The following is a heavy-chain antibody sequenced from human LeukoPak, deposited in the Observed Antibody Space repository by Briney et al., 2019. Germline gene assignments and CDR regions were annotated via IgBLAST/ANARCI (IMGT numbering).Heavy chain of an antibody. Sequence: PSETLSLTCAVYGGSLDIYYWMFVRQPPGKGLQWIGEITYRRSADYNPSLKNRVTISIDASLRQISLKLSSVTAADTAVYYCARDHGSGWTWAYDYWGQGTLVTVSS. J-gene: IGHJ4*02. CDR2: ITYRRSA. V-gene: IGHV4-34*01. D-gene: IGHD6-19*01. CDR1: GGSLDIYY. CDR3: ARDHGSGWTWAYDY.